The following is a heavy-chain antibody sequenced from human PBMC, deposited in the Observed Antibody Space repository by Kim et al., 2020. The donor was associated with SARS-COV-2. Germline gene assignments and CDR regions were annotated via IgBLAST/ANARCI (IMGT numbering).Heavy chain of an antibody. V-gene: IGHV4-4*02. CDR3: GRERGRVAVPDY. CDR2: IYHSGST. D-gene: IGHD2-15*01. CDR1: GGSISSSNW. J-gene: IGHJ4*02. Sequence: SETLSLTCAVSGGSISSSNWWWGVRQPPGRELQWSVEIYHSGSTNYNPTLKSRVTISVDKTKNKLSLELSSVAAADTAVYYCGRERGRVAVPDYWGQGTLVTVSS.